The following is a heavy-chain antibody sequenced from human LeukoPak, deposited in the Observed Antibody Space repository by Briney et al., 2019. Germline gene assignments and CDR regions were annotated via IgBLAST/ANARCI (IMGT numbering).Heavy chain of an antibody. CDR2: TYYRSKWYN. D-gene: IGHD5-18*01. CDR1: GDSVSSNSAA. J-gene: IGHJ4*02. CDR3: ARAFGGLETARANDFDY. V-gene: IGHV6-1*01. Sequence: SQTLSLTCAISGDSVSSNSAAWNWIRQSPSRGLEWLGRTYYRSKWYNDYAVSVKSRITINPDTSKNQFSLQLNSVTPEDTAVYSCARAFGGLETARANDFDYGAQETLAPVPS.